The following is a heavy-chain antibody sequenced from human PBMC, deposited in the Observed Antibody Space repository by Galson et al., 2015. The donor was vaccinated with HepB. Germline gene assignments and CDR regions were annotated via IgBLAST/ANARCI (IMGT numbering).Heavy chain of an antibody. CDR2: INEDGSEQ. Sequence: SLRLSCAASGFSFSSYWMNWVRQAPGKGLEWVAKINEDGSEQFYLESVKGRFTISRDNAKNSLFLQVNSLRVEDTAMYYCAKYGSSGGRNGFDVWGQGTMVTVSS. D-gene: IGHD3-16*01. V-gene: IGHV3-7*01. J-gene: IGHJ3*01. CDR1: GFSFSSYW. CDR3: AKYGSSGGRNGFDV.